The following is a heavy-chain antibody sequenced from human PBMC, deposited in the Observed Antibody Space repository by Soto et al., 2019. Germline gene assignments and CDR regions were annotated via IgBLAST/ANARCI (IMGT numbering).Heavy chain of an antibody. CDR2: INQDGGVT. V-gene: IGHV3-7*03. CDR3: ARYYRGIGRYFFDS. D-gene: IGHD1-26*01. CDR1: GFTFISSF. Sequence: GGSLRLSCVASGFTFISSFMGWIRQAPGKGLEWVANINQDGGVTYYVDSVDGRFTISRDTTKDSLHLQMNIIRGEDTAIYFCARYYRGIGRYFFDSWGQGTLVTVS. J-gene: IGHJ4*02.